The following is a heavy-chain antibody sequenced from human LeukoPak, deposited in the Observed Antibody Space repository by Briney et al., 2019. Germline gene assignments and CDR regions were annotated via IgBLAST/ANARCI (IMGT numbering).Heavy chain of an antibody. CDR3: ARLAAAVHP. CDR2: IYHSGST. Sequence: SETLSLTCTVSGYSISSGYYWGWIRQPPGKGLEWIGSIYHSGSTYYNPSLKSRVTISVDTSKNQFSLKLSSVTAADTAVYYCARLAAAVHPWGQGTLVTVSS. CDR1: GYSISSGYY. V-gene: IGHV4-38-2*02. D-gene: IGHD6-13*01. J-gene: IGHJ4*02.